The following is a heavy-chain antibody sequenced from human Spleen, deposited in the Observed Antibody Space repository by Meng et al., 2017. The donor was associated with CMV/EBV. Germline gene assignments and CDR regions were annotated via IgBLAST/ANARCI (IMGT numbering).Heavy chain of an antibody. CDR2: ISYDGSNK. D-gene: IGHD6-19*01. Sequence: GGSLRLSCAASGFTFSSYAMHWVRQAPGKGLEWVAVISYDGSNKYYADSVKGRFTISRDNSRNTLYLQMNRLRVDDTAVYYCARDRVKRGSGWCEYWGQGTQVTVSS. CDR3: ARDRVKRGSGWCEY. V-gene: IGHV3-30*04. J-gene: IGHJ4*02. CDR1: GFTFSSYA.